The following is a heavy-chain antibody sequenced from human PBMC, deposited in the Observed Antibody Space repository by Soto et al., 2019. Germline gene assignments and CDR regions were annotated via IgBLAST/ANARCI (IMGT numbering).Heavy chain of an antibody. V-gene: IGHV3-74*01. Sequence: GGSLRLSCVFSGFTFSMYWMHWVRQVPGQSPFWVSRISDDGTTTNYADSVRGRFTISRDDSKSIAYLQMNSLKTEDTAVYYCTRDLAPFNWFDPWGQGTLVTVSS. CDR3: TRDLAPFNWFDP. J-gene: IGHJ5*02. CDR2: ISDDGTTT. CDR1: GFTFSMYW.